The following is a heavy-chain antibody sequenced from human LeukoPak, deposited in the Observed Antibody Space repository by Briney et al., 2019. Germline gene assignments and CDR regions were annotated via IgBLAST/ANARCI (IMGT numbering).Heavy chain of an antibody. J-gene: IGHJ5*02. CDR1: GYTFASYG. CDR2: ISAYNGVT. V-gene: IGHV1-18*01. Sequence: ASVKVSCKASGYTFASYGITWVRQAPGHGLEWMGWISAYNGVTNYAQELQGRVTMTTDTSTSTAYMELRSLRSDDTAVYYCAREPNSCTGISCYNGWFDPWGQGTLVTVSS. D-gene: IGHD2-2*02. CDR3: AREPNSCTGISCYNGWFDP.